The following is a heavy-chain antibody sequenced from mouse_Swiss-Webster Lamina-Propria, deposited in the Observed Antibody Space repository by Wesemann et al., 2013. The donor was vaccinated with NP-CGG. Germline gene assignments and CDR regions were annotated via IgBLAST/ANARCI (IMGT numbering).Heavy chain of an antibody. CDR1: GYTFTSYW. D-gene: IGHD4-1*01. CDR2: IDPSDSYT. Sequence: QVQLQQPGAELVKPGASVKLSCKASGYTFTSYWMHWVKQRPGQGLEWIGEIDPSDSYTNYNQKFKGKATLTVDKSSSTAYMQLSSLTSEDSAVYYCATGTFDYWGQGTTLTVSS. J-gene: IGHJ2*01. V-gene: IGHV1-69*02. CDR3: ATGTFDY.